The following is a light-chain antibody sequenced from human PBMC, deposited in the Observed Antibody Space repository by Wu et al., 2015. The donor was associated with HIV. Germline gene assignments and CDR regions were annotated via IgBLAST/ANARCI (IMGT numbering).Light chain of an antibody. Sequence: TLSCRASHEVLKSTFLVLGTEHETWPTAPTAPHLSCIQQGTGIPARFSGSGSGTDFTLTISSLESEDFAFYYCQQRSTWPLTFGGGTKVEI. J-gene: IGKJ4*01. V-gene: IGKV3-11*01. CDR2: CI. CDR3: QQRSTWPLT. CDR1: HEVLKSTF.